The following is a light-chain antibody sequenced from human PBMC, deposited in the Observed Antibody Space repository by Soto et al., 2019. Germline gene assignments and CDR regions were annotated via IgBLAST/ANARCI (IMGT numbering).Light chain of an antibody. CDR3: QSYDSSSRGYG. CDR2: GNS. CDR1: SSNIGAGYD. V-gene: IGLV1-40*01. J-gene: IGLJ1*01. Sequence: QSVLTQPPPVSGAPGQRVTISCTGSSSNIGAGYDVHWYQQLPGTAPKLLIYGNSNRPSGVPDRFSGSKSGTSASLAITGLQAEDDSDYYCQSYDSSSRGYGFGTGTKVTVL.